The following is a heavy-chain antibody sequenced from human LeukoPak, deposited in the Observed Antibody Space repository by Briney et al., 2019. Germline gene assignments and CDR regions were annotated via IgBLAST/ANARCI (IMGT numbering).Heavy chain of an antibody. CDR2: INPNSGVT. J-gene: IGHJ4*02. CDR1: GYIFTSYY. Sequence: ASVKVSCKASGYIFTSYYIHWVRQAPGQGLEWMGWINPNSGVTNYAQKFQGRVTMTRDTSISTAYMELSRLRPDDTAVYYCATGRWGVDYWGQRTLVTVSS. D-gene: IGHD3-16*01. CDR3: ATGRWGVDY. V-gene: IGHV1-2*02.